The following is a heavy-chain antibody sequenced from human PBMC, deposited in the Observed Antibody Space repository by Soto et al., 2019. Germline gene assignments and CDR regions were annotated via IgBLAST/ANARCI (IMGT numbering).Heavy chain of an antibody. CDR1: GYTFTGYY. V-gene: IGHV1-2*04. D-gene: IGHD2-2*01. Sequence: ASVKVSCKASGYTFTGYYMHWVLQAPGQGLEWMGWINPNSGGTNYAQKFQGWVTMTRDTSISTACMELSRLRSDDTAVYYCARGFPVRYCSSTSCYGSSAEYFQHWGQGTLVTVSS. J-gene: IGHJ1*01. CDR2: INPNSGGT. CDR3: ARGFPVRYCSSTSCYGSSAEYFQH.